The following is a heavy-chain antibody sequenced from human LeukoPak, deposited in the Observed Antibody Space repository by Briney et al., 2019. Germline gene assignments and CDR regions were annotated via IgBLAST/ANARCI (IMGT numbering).Heavy chain of an antibody. CDR1: GFTFSSYA. J-gene: IGHJ4*02. D-gene: IGHD5-24*01. V-gene: IGHV3-21*05. CDR2: ISSSSSYT. Sequence: PGGSLRLSCAASGFTFSSYAMTWVRQAPGKGLEWVSYISSSSSYTNYADSVKGRFTISRDNSENTLYLQMKSLRAEDTAVYYCARGDGYNFFDYWGQGTLVTVSS. CDR3: ARGDGYNFFDY.